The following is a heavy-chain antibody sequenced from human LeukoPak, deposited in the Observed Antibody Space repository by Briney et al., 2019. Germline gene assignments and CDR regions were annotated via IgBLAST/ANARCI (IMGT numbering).Heavy chain of an antibody. CDR2: IKQDGSEK. J-gene: IGHJ4*02. CDR3: ARMGYGVRSSGYFDY. D-gene: IGHD3-22*01. Sequence: GGSLRLSCAASGFTFSSYWMSWVRQAPGKGLEWVANIKQDGSEKYYVDSVKGRFTISRDNAKNSLYLQMNSLRAEDTAVYYCARMGYGVRSSGYFDYWGQGTLVTVSS. V-gene: IGHV3-7*01. CDR1: GFTFSSYW.